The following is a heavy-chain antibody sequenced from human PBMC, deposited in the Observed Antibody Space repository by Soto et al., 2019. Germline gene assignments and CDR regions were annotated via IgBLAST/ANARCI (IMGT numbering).Heavy chain of an antibody. V-gene: IGHV3-48*04. D-gene: IGHD3-9*01. CDR1: GFTFSSYS. CDR3: ARDKDWAFDY. Sequence: GSLRLSCVASGFTFSSYSMVWVRQAPGKGLEWIAYIFASSTTIHYADSVKGRFTVSRDNTQNSLFLLMNSLRAEDTAIYYCARDKDWAFDYWGQGTQVTVSS. J-gene: IGHJ4*02. CDR2: IFASSTTI.